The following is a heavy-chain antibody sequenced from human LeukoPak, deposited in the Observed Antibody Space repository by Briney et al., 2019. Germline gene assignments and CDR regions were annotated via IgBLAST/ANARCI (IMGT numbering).Heavy chain of an antibody. V-gene: IGHV4-59*08. Sequence: SETLSLTCTVSGGSLSSYYWIWIPQPPGKGLEWIGYIYYSGSSNYTPSLKSRVSISVDTSKNQFSLNLSSGTAADPALYYCAGKSCTGGVGGYGVWYFDLWGRGTLVTVSS. D-gene: IGHD5-12*01. CDR1: GGSLSSYY. CDR2: IYYSGSS. J-gene: IGHJ2*01. CDR3: AGKSCTGGVGGYGVWYFDL.